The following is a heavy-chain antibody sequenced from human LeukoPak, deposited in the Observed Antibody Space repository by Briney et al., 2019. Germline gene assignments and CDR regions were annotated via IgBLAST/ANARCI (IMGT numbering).Heavy chain of an antibody. V-gene: IGHV3-9*01. CDR2: ISWNSGSI. CDR3: AKDVYGSGSYMLN. CDR1: GFTFDDYA. J-gene: IGHJ4*02. Sequence: GGSLRLSCAASGFTFDDYAMHWVRQAPGKGLEWVSGISWNSGSIGYADSVKGRFTISRDNAKNSLYLQMNSLRAEDTALYYCAKDVYGSGSYMLNWGQGTLVTVSS. D-gene: IGHD3-10*01.